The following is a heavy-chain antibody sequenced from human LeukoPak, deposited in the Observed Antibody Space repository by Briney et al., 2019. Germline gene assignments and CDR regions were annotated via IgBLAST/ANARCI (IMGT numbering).Heavy chain of an antibody. Sequence: KPSETLSLTSTVSGVSISDYYWSWLPHPPGKGLEGIGYIYHSGSTNYTPSLKSRVTISVDTSKNQFSLKLSSATAADTAVYYCGRLGDGPHDDFWGEGTLVTVSS. CDR3: GRLGDGPHDDF. V-gene: IGHV4-59*08. CDR2: IYHSGST. CDR1: GVSISDYY. J-gene: IGHJ4*02.